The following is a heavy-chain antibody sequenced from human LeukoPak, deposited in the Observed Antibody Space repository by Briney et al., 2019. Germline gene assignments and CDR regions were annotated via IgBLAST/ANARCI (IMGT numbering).Heavy chain of an antibody. CDR1: GGSISSYY. CDR2: IYTSGST. Sequence: SETLSLTCTVSGGSISSYYWSWIRQPAGKGLEWIGRIYTSGSTNYNPSLKSRVTMSVDTSKNQFSLKLSSVTAADTAVYFCARDQGVRPLYYFDYWGQGALVTVSS. V-gene: IGHV4-4*07. D-gene: IGHD3-10*01. CDR3: ARDQGVRPLYYFDY. J-gene: IGHJ4*02.